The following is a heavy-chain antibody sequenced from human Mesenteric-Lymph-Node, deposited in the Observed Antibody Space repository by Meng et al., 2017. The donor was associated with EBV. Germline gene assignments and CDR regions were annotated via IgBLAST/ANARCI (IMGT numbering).Heavy chain of an antibody. CDR3: ARDLRGYYDLAAY. D-gene: IGHD3-22*01. Sequence: QVHLQQWGAGLLKPSETLSLTCGVYGGSFSAYPWSWIRQPPGKGLEWIGRINQSGSTNYSPSLKSRVTISVDTSKNQFSLKLTSVTAADTAVYYCARDLRGYYDLAAYWGQGTLGTVSS. CDR2: INQSGST. V-gene: IGHV4-34*01. CDR1: GGSFSAYP. J-gene: IGHJ4*02.